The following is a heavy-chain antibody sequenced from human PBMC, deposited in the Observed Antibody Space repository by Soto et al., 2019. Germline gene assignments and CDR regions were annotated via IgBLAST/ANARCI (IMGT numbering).Heavy chain of an antibody. CDR2: ISGSGGST. V-gene: IGHV3-23*01. J-gene: IGHJ3*02. CDR1: GFTFSSYA. Sequence: PVGSLRLSCAASGFTFSSYAMSWVRQAPGKGLEWVSAISGSGGSTYYADSVKGRFTISRDNSKNTLYLQMNSLRAEDTAVYYCAKDREHYYDSSGYIDAFDIWGQGTMVT. D-gene: IGHD3-22*01. CDR3: AKDREHYYDSSGYIDAFDI.